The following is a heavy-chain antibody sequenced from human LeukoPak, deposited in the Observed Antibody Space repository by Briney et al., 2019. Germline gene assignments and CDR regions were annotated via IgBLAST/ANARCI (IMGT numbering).Heavy chain of an antibody. D-gene: IGHD5-18*01. CDR1: GGSISSYY. Sequence: PSETLSLTCTVSGGSISSYYWSWIRQPPGKGLEWIASIDHSGGSYYNPSLKSRVTMSVDTSKNQFSLNLRTMTAADTAVYYCARGPPRYTSYWGQGALVIVSS. V-gene: IGHV4-59*04. CDR3: ARGPPRYTSY. CDR2: IDHSGGS. J-gene: IGHJ4*02.